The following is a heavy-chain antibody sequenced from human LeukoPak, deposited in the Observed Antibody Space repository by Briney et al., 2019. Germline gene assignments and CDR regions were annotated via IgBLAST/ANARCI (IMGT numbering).Heavy chain of an antibody. Sequence: GRSLRLSCAASGFTFSNYGMHWVRQAPGKGLEWVALISYDGSNKYYADSVKGRVAISRDNSNNTVFLQMNIVRAEDTAVYYCARSYSNHLFGMDVWGQGTTVTVSS. CDR3: ARSYSNHLFGMDV. D-gene: IGHD4-11*01. J-gene: IGHJ6*02. V-gene: IGHV3-30*03. CDR1: GFTFSNYG. CDR2: ISYDGSNK.